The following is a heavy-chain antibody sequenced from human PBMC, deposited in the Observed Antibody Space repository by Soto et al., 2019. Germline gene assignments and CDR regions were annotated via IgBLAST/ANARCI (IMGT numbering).Heavy chain of an antibody. CDR2: IYYSGST. V-gene: IGHV4-59*01. CDR1: GGSISSYY. J-gene: IGHJ6*02. CDR3: ARDKRGRRGYYYGMDV. D-gene: IGHD3-10*01. Sequence: SETLSLTCTVSGGSISSYYWSWIRQPPGKGLEWIGYIYYSGSTNYNPSLKSRVTISVDTSKNQFSLKLSSVTAADTAVYYCARDKRGRRGYYYGMDVWGQGTTVTVSS.